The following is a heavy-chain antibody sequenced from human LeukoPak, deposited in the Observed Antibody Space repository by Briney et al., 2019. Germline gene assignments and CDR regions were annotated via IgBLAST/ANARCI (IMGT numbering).Heavy chain of an antibody. J-gene: IGHJ4*02. D-gene: IGHD5-24*01. CDR2: LNTNTGNP. Sequence: ASVKVSCKACGYTFSTYAMNWVRRAPGQGCEGMMWLNTNTGNPTYAQGFTGRFVFSLDTSVSTAYLQISSLKAEDTAVYYCARDQGGYIYKGIDYWGQGTLVTVSS. CDR3: ARDQGGYIYKGIDY. V-gene: IGHV7-4-1*02. CDR1: GYTFSTYA.